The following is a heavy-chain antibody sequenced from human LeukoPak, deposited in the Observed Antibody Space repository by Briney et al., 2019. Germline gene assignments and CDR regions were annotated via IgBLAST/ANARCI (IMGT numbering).Heavy chain of an antibody. D-gene: IGHD6-19*01. V-gene: IGHV3-21*01. J-gene: IGHJ3*02. CDR1: GFTFSSYS. CDR2: ISSSSYI. CDR3: ARVGYSSGWYNAFDI. Sequence: GGSLRLSCAASGFTFSSYSMNWVRQAPGKGLEWVSSISSSSYIYYADSVKGRFTISRDNAKNSLYLQMNSLRAEDTAVYYCARVGYSSGWYNAFDIWGQGTMVTVSS.